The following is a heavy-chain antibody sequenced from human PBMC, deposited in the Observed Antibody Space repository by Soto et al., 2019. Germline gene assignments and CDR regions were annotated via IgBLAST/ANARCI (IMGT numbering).Heavy chain of an antibody. CDR3: ARDATGKHHGDYYSGMDV. CDR1: LGTFSSYA. Sequence: ASVKVSRKASLGTFSSYAISCVRQAPGQGLEWMGGIIPIFGTANYAQKFQGRVTITADESTSTAYMELSSLSSEDTAVYYCARDATGKHHGDYYSGMDVWGQGTTVTVSS. V-gene: IGHV1-69*13. D-gene: IGHD2-15*01. CDR2: IIPIFGTA. J-gene: IGHJ6*02.